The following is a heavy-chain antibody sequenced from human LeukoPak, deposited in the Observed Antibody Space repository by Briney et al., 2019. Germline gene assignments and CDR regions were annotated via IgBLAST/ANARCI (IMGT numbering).Heavy chain of an antibody. V-gene: IGHV4-34*01. J-gene: IGHJ5*02. CDR3: AATIAAAGWGFWFDP. CDR2: INHSGST. Sequence: SETLSLTCAVYGGSFSGYYWSWIRQPPGKGLEWIGEINHSGSTNYNPSLKSRVTISVDTSKNQFSLKLSSVTAADTAVYYCAATIAAAGWGFWFDPWGQGTLVTVSS. D-gene: IGHD6-13*01. CDR1: GGSFSGYY.